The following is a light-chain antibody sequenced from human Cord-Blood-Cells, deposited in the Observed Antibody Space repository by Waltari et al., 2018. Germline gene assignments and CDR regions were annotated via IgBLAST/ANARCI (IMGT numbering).Light chain of an antibody. J-gene: IGKJ2*01. CDR2: GAS. V-gene: IGKV3-15*01. CDR3: QQYNNWPPYT. CDR1: QSVSSN. Sequence: DIVMTQSPATLSVSPGERATLSCRASQSVSSNLAWYQQKPGQAPRLLIYGASTRATGIPARFSGSGSGTEFTRTISSLQSEDFAVYYCQQYNNWPPYTFGQGTKLDIK.